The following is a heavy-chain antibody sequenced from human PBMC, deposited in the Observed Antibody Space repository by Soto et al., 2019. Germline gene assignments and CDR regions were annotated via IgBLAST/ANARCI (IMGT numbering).Heavy chain of an antibody. CDR1: GFTYNVYA. D-gene: IGHD6-13*01. V-gene: IGHV3-23*01. CDR3: AKQFSSSTWYPFDH. Sequence: EVQLLESGEALVQPGGSLRLACAASGFTYNVYAMSWVRQAPGKGLESVSGISAGVIDTYYADAVKGRFTVSRDDSKNTLYLQMNSLRADDTAVYYCAKQFSSSTWYPFDHWGRGTLVTVSS. J-gene: IGHJ4*02. CDR2: ISAGVIDT.